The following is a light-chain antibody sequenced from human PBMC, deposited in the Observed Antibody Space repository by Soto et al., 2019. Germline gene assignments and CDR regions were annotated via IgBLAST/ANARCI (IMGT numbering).Light chain of an antibody. CDR2: KAS. CDR3: QQYTSLYT. CDR1: QSISSW. Sequence: DIQMTQSPSTLSASVGDRVTITCRASQSISSWLAWYQQKPGKAPKLLIYKASSLESGVPSRFSGSGSGTEFTLIISSLQPDDFENNYCQQYTSLYTFGQGTKLEIK. J-gene: IGKJ2*01. V-gene: IGKV1-5*03.